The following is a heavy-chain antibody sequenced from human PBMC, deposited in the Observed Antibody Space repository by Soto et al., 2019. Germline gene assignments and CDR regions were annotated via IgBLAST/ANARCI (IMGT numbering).Heavy chain of an antibody. D-gene: IGHD2-2*01. CDR3: ARLHGYCISSSCHGHYAIDV. CDR1: SAPVSSSTYT. CDR2: TYYSGST. V-gene: IGHV4-39*01. J-gene: IGHJ6*02. Sequence: QLQLQESGPGLVKPSETLSLTCTVSSAPVSSSTYTWGWIRQPPGKGMEWIGSTYYSGSTYFNPALNLLVPASVDTSKNQFSLKGTSVTAADTAVYYSARLHGYCISSSCHGHYAIDVWGQGTTVTVSS.